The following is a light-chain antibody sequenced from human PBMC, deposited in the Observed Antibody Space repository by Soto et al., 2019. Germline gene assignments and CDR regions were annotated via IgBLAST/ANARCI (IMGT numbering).Light chain of an antibody. CDR3: TTWDGSLTGYV. V-gene: IGLV1-44*01. CDR2: STD. Sequence: QSVLTQPPSASGALGQRVTISCSGGSSNIGSNTVNWYQQPPGTAPKLLICSTDQRPSGVPDRFSGSKSGTSASLAITGLLSEDVAVYYFTTWDGSLTGYVFGTGTKLTVL. J-gene: IGLJ1*01. CDR1: SSNIGSNT.